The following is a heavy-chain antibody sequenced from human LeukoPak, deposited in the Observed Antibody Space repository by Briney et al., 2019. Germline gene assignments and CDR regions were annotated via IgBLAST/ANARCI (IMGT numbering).Heavy chain of an antibody. CDR2: INPSGGST. Sequence: ASVKVSCKASGYTFTSYYMHWVRQAPGQGLEWMGIINPSGGSTSYAQKFQDRVTMTRDTSTSTVYMELRSLRSEDTAVYYCAREIEVGFDYWGQGTLVTVSS. J-gene: IGHJ4*02. CDR3: AREIEVGFDY. D-gene: IGHD2-15*01. V-gene: IGHV1-46*01. CDR1: GYTFTSYY.